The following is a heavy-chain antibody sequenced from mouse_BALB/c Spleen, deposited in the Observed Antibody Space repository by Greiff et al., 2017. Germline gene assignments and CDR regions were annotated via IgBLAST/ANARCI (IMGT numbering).Heavy chain of an antibody. CDR2: IDPYYGGT. V-gene: IGHV1-39*01. J-gene: IGHJ4*01. CDR3: ARRSRYGYDDAMDY. Sequence: QLQESGPELEKPGASVKISCKASGYSFTGYNMNWVKQSNGKSLEWIGNIDPYYGGTSYNQKFKGKATLTVDKSSSTAYMQLKSLTSEDSAVYYCARRSRYGYDDAMDYWGQGTSVTVSS. D-gene: IGHD2-2*01. CDR1: GYSFTGYN.